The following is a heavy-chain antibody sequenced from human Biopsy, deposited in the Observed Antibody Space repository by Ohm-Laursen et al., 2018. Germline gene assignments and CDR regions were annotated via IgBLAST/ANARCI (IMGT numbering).Heavy chain of an antibody. CDR2: ISYDGSYK. Sequence: SLRLSCAASGFTFTDSGMHWVRQAPGKGLEWVALISYDGSYKNYGDSVKGRFTISRDNAKNRLYLQMNSLRAEDSALYYCARDLSGKDDYWGQGTLVTVSS. CDR3: ARDLSGKDDY. J-gene: IGHJ4*02. CDR1: GFTFTDSG. D-gene: IGHD1-20*01. V-gene: IGHV3-30*03.